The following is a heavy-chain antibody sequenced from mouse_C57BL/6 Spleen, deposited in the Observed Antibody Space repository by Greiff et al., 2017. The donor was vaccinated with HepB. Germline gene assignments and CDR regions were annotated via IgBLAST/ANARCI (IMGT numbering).Heavy chain of an antibody. CDR3: TRWSTTDFDY. J-gene: IGHJ2*01. Sequence: QVQLKESGPELVKPGASVKISCKASGYAFSSSWMNWVKQRPGKGLEWIGRIYPGDGDTNYNGKFKGKATLTADKSSSTAYMQLSSLTSEDSAVYFCTRWSTTDFDYWGQGTTLTVSS. V-gene: IGHV1-82*01. CDR1: GYAFSSSW. D-gene: IGHD1-1*01. CDR2: IYPGDGDT.